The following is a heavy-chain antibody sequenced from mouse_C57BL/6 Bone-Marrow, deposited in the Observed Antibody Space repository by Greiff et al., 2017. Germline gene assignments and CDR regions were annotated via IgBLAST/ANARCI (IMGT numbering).Heavy chain of an antibody. J-gene: IGHJ4*01. CDR1: GFTFSDYY. V-gene: IGHV5-12*01. CDR2: ISNGGGST. CDR3: ARHRGLY. D-gene: IGHD3-3*01. Sequence: EVKLVESGGGLVQPGGSLKLSCAASGFTFSDYYMYWVRQTPEKRLEWVAYISNGGGSTYYPDTVKGRFTISRDNAKNTLYLQMSRLRSEDTAMYYCARHRGLYWGQGTSVTVSS.